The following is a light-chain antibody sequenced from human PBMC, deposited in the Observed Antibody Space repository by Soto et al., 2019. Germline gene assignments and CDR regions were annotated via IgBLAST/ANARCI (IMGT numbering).Light chain of an antibody. Sequence: QSVLTQPASVSGSPGQSITISCTGTSSDVGSYNYVSWYQHHPGKVPQLMIYDVGNRPSGVSNRFSGSKSGNTASLTISGLQAEDEADYYCSSYTRRNTYVFGTGTKVTV. CDR2: DVG. CDR1: SSDVGSYNY. J-gene: IGLJ1*01. CDR3: SSYTRRNTYV. V-gene: IGLV2-14*03.